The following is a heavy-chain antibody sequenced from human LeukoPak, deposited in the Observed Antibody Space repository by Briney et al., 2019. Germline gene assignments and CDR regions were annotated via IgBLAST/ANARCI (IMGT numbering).Heavy chain of an antibody. V-gene: IGHV3-21*01. CDR3: AGDLVVVVAAYSGY. CDR1: GFTFSSYS. J-gene: IGHJ4*02. CDR2: ISSSSSYI. D-gene: IGHD2-15*01. Sequence: PGGSLRLSCAASGFTFSSYSMNWVRQAPGKGLEWVSSISSSSSYIYYADSVKGRFTISRDNAKNSLYLRMNSLRAEDTAVYYCAGDLVVVVAAYSGYWGQGTLVTVSS.